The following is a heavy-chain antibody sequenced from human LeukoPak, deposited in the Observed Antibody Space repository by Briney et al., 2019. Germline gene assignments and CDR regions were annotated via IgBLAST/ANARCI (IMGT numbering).Heavy chain of an antibody. Sequence: GGSLRLSCAASGFICRSYAMSWVRQAPGKGLEWVSSLSAGGGGAYYADSVRGRFTISRDDSKNTLYLQMNSLRAEDTAVYYCARDNARYSSGWYGAFDIWGQGTMVTVSS. J-gene: IGHJ3*02. CDR1: GFICRSYA. V-gene: IGHV3-23*01. D-gene: IGHD6-19*01. CDR3: ARDNARYSSGWYGAFDI. CDR2: LSAGGGGA.